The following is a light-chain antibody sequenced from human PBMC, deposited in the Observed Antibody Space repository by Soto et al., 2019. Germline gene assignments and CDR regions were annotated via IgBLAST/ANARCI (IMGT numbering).Light chain of an antibody. Sequence: DIQMTQSPSTLSGSVGGRVTLTCRASQTISTWFAWYQQKPGKAPTLLIYKSSTLKSGVPSRFSDSGSGTEFTLTISSLQPDDFAAYYCQQYNSYSSFGQGTKVDI. J-gene: IGKJ1*01. CDR3: QQYNSYSS. CDR2: KSS. V-gene: IGKV1-5*03. CDR1: QTISTW.